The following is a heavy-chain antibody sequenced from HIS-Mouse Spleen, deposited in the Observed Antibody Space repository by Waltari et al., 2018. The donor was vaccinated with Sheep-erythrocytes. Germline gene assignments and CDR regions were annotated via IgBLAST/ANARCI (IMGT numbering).Heavy chain of an antibody. J-gene: IGHJ6*02. CDR2: ISWDGGST. CDR1: GFTFDDYA. V-gene: IGHV3-43D*03. D-gene: IGHD1-26*01. Sequence: AASGFTFDDYAMHWVRQAPGKGLEWVSLISWDGGSTYYADSVKGRFTISRDNSKNSLYLQMNSLRAEDTALYYCAKDLTLVGAHYYYYYGMDVWGQGPRSPSP. CDR3: AKDLTLVGAHYYYYYGMDV.